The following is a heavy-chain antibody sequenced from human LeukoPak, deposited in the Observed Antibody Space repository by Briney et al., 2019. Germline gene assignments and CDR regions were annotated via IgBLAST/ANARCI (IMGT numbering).Heavy chain of an antibody. CDR1: GFSVSSNY. V-gene: IGHV3-23*01. CDR2: ISGSGGSA. Sequence: GGSLRLSCAASGFSVSSNYMSWVRQAPGKGLEWVSAISGSGGSAYYADSVKGRFTISRDNSKNTLYLQMNSLRAEDTAVYYCAKVRGLRAEAFDIWGQGTMVTVSS. CDR3: AKVRGLRAEAFDI. D-gene: IGHD3-16*01. J-gene: IGHJ3*02.